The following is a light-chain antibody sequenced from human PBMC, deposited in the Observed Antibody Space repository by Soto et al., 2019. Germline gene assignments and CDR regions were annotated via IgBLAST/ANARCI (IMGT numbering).Light chain of an antibody. CDR2: KAS. CDR3: QHYNSYSEA. V-gene: IGKV1-5*03. CDR1: QSISSY. Sequence: DLQITQSPASLSASVGDRVTITCRASQSISSYLNWYQQKQGKAPRLLIYKASTLKSGVPSRFSGSGSGTELTITISSLQPDDFETYDCQHYNSYSEAFGQGAKVDIK. J-gene: IGKJ1*01.